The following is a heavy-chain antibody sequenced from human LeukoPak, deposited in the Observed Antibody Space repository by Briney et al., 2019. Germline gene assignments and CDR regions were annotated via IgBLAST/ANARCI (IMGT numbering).Heavy chain of an antibody. D-gene: IGHD5-24*01. Sequence: ASVKVSCKASGYTFTSYDINWVRRATGQGLEWMGWMNPNSGNTGYAQKFQGRVTMTRNTSISTAYMELSSLRSEDTAVYYCAYVEMATPAPIPYDYWGQGTLVTVSS. CDR2: MNPNSGNT. V-gene: IGHV1-8*01. CDR1: GYTFTSYD. CDR3: AYVEMATPAPIPYDY. J-gene: IGHJ4*02.